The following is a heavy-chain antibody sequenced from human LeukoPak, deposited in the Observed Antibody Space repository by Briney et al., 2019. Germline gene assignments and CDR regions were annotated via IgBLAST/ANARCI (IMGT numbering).Heavy chain of an antibody. CDR3: ARDRGSYETDYGMDV. CDR1: GFTFISYS. D-gene: IGHD5-12*01. CDR2: VSSRSSYI. J-gene: IGHJ6*02. V-gene: IGHV3-21*01. Sequence: GGSLRLSCAASGFTFISYSMNWVRQAPGKGLEWVSSVSSRSSYIYYADSVKGRFTISRDNAKNSLYLQMNSLRAEDTAVYYCARDRGSYETDYGMDVWGQGTTVTVSS.